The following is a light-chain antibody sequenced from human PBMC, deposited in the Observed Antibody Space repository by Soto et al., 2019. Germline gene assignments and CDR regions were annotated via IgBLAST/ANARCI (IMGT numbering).Light chain of an antibody. CDR3: SSYTSINTLV. J-gene: IGLJ2*01. CDR2: EVS. CDR1: SSDVGAYNY. Sequence: QSALTQPASVSGSPGQSITISCTGTSSDVGAYNYVSWYQQHPGKAPKLMIFEVSDRPSGVSNRFSGSKSGNTASLTISGLQAEDEADYYCSSYTSINTLVFGGGTNLTVL. V-gene: IGLV2-14*01.